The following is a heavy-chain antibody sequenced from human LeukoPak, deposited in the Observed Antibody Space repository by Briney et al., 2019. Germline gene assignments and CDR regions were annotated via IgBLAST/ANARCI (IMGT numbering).Heavy chain of an antibody. Sequence: GRSLRLSCAASGFTFSSYGMHWVRQAPGKGLEWVAVIWYDGSNKYYADSVKGRFTISRDNSKNTLYLQMNSLRAEDTAVYYCAKWDHRDCYNSGALTYAFDIWGQGTMVTVSS. J-gene: IGHJ3*02. CDR2: IWYDGSNK. CDR3: AKWDHRDCYNSGALTYAFDI. CDR1: GFTFSSYG. V-gene: IGHV3-33*06. D-gene: IGHD5-24*01.